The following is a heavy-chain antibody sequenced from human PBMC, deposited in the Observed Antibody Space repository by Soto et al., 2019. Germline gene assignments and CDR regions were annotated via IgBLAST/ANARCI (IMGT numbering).Heavy chain of an antibody. CDR1: GFTFSSYA. J-gene: IGHJ6*02. CDR3: AKSSAAAGTGGYYYYGMDV. CDR2: ISGSGGST. D-gene: IGHD6-13*01. Sequence: EVQLLESGGGLVQPGGSLRLSCAASGFTFSSYAMSWVRQAPGKGLEWVSAISGSGGSTYYADSVKGRFTISRDNSKNTLYLQMNSLRAEDTAVYYCAKSSAAAGTGGYYYYGMDVWGQGTTVTVSS. V-gene: IGHV3-23*01.